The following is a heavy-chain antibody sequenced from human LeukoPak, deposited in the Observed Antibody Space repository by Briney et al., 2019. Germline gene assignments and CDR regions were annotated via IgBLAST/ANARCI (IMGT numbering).Heavy chain of an antibody. Sequence: PSQTLSLTCTVSGGSISSGGYYWSWIRQHPGKGLEWIGYIYYSGSTYYNPSLKSRVTISVDTSKNQFSLKLSSVTAADTAVYYCARQSDGGPPPYYYFDYWGQGTLVTVSS. D-gene: IGHD4-23*01. CDR2: IYYSGST. J-gene: IGHJ4*02. V-gene: IGHV4-31*03. CDR1: GGSISSGGYY. CDR3: ARQSDGGPPPYYYFDY.